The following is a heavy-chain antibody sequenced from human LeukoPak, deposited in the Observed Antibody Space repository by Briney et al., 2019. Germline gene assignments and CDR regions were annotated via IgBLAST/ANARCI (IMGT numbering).Heavy chain of an antibody. CDR2: IYYSGST. Sequence: SETLSLTCTVSGGSISSYYWSWIRQPPGKGLEWIGYIYYSGSTNYNPSLKSRVTISVDTSKNQFSLKLSSVTAADTAVYYCARSSESYDSSGYYSYYFDYWGQGTLVTVSS. J-gene: IGHJ4*02. CDR1: GGSISSYY. CDR3: ARSSESYDSSGYYSYYFDY. D-gene: IGHD3-22*01. V-gene: IGHV4-59*01.